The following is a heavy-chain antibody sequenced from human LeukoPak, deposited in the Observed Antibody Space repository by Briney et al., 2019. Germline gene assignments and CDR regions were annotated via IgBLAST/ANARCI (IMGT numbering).Heavy chain of an antibody. D-gene: IGHD6-6*01. Sequence: KPGESLRISCKGSGYTFSSYWIGWVRQMPGKGLEWMGIIYPGDSDTRYSPSFQGQVTISADKSISTAYLQWSSLKASDTAIYYCARLIVGSSSTGWFDPWGQGTLVTVSS. CDR1: GYTFSSYW. CDR2: IYPGDSDT. CDR3: ARLIVGSSSTGWFDP. J-gene: IGHJ5*02. V-gene: IGHV5-51*03.